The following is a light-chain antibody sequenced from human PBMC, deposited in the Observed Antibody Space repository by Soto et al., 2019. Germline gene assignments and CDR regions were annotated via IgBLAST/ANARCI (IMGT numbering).Light chain of an antibody. V-gene: IGKV3-20*01. Sequence: EIVLTQSPGTLSLSPGERATLSCRASQSVTSSYLAWYQPKPGQAPRLLISGASSRATGIPDRFSGSGSGTAFTLTISRLEPEDFAVYYCQQYSTSRLTFGGGTKVEIK. J-gene: IGKJ4*01. CDR3: QQYSTSRLT. CDR2: GAS. CDR1: QSVTSSY.